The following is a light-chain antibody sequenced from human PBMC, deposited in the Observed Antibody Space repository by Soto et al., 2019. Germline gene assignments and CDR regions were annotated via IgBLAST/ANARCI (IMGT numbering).Light chain of an antibody. J-gene: IGKJ1*01. Sequence: EIVLTQSPGTLSLSPGESAALSCRASQSVTRNYLVWYRQKPGQAPRLLIYAISSRAAGIPDRFNGSGSGTDFTLTITRLEPEDSAVYSCQQHSNSPWTFGKGTRVEV. CDR2: AIS. CDR3: QQHSNSPWT. V-gene: IGKV3D-20*02. CDR1: QSVTRNY.